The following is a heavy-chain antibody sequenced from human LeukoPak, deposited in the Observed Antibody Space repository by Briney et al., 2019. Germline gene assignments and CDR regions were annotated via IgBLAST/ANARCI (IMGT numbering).Heavy chain of an antibody. CDR2: IIPIFGTA. D-gene: IGHD6-19*01. Sequence: GASVKVSCKASGYTFTGYYMHWVRQAPGQGLEWMGGIIPIFGTANYAQKFQGRVTITADESTSTAYMELSSLRSEDTAVYYCASQQWLVHTLAYWGQGTLVTVSS. J-gene: IGHJ4*02. CDR1: GYTFTGYY. V-gene: IGHV1-69*13. CDR3: ASQQWLVHTLAY.